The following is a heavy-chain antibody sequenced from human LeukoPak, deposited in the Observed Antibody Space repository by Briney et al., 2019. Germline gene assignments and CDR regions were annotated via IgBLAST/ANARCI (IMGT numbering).Heavy chain of an antibody. CDR1: GFTFSNYA. J-gene: IGHJ4*02. V-gene: IGHV3-23*01. Sequence: GGSLRLSCAASGFTFSNYAMSWVRQAPGKGLEWVSAISGGGGPTYYADSVKGRFTISRDNSKNTLYLQMNSLRAEDAAVYFCAKNSGYSRQYFFDYWGQGPLVTVSS. CDR3: AKNSGYSRQYFFDY. D-gene: IGHD6-25*01. CDR2: ISGGGGPT.